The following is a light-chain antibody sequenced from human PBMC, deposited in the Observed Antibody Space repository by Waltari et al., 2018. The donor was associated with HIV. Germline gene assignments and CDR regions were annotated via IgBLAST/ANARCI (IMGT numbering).Light chain of an antibody. CDR1: KLGAKY. V-gene: IGLV3-1*01. J-gene: IGLJ2*01. CDR3: RAWDSSTVV. CDR2: ADG. Sequence: SYELTQPPSVSVSPGQTASITCSGDKLGAKYACWYQQQPGQSPVLLIYADGRRPSGFPELFSGSKSGNTATLTIRGTQAMDEADYYCRAWDSSTVVFGGGTKLTVL.